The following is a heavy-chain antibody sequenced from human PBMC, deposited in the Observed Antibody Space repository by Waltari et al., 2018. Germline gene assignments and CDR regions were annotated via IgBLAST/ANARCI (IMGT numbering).Heavy chain of an antibody. V-gene: IGHV3-48*01. D-gene: IGHD3-10*01. J-gene: IGHJ4*02. CDR2: ISSSSSTI. Sequence: EVQLVESGGGLVQPGGSLRLSCAASGFTFSSYSMNWVRQAPGKGLEWGSYISSSSSTIYYADSVKGRFTISRDNAKNSLYLQMNSLRAEDTAVYYCARDLMVQGVGDYWGQGTLVTVSS. CDR3: ARDLMVQGVGDY. CDR1: GFTFSSYS.